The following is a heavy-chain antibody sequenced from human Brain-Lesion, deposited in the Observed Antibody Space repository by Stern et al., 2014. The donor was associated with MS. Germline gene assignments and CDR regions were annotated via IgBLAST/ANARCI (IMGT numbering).Heavy chain of an antibody. V-gene: IGHV4-39*01. Sequence: VQLLESGPGLVKPSETLSLTCTVSGGSIRSSTYYWAWISQPPGKGLEWIGNIYYSGFTYYNPSLKSRVTISVDMSKNQFSLKLSSVTAADTAIYYCARHDSVPRPSQLYSARDRGPGYFDYWGQGTLVTVSS. CDR2: IYYSGFT. CDR3: ARHDSVPRPSQLYSARDRGPGYFDY. J-gene: IGHJ4*02. D-gene: IGHD1-26*01. CDR1: GGSIRSSTYY.